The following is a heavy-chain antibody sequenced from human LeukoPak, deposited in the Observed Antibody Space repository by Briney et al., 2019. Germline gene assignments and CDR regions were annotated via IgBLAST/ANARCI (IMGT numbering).Heavy chain of an antibody. CDR1: GGSISRYY. V-gene: IGHV4-4*07. CDR3: ARDRDLRPHTSFDI. Sequence: SETLSLTCTVSGGSISRYYWSWIRQSAGKGLGWIGRIYASGSSGNTKYNPSLKSRVTISLDTSKNRFSLKVNSVTAADTAMYYCARDRDLRPHTSFDIWGQGTLVTVSP. CDR2: IYASGSSGNT. J-gene: IGHJ3*02. D-gene: IGHD2-21*01.